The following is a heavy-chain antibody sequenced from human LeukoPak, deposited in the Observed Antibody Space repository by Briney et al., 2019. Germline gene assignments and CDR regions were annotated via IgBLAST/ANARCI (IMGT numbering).Heavy chain of an antibody. V-gene: IGHV1-2*04. D-gene: IGHD3-10*01. CDR2: INPNSGGT. J-gene: IGHJ4*02. Sequence: ASVKVSCKASGYTFTGYYMHWVRQAPGQGLEWMGWINPNSGGTNYAQKFQGWVTMTRDTSISTAYMELSRLRSDDTAEYYCARGVYGSGRLGDYWGQGTLVTVSS. CDR3: ARGVYGSGRLGDY. CDR1: GYTFTGYY.